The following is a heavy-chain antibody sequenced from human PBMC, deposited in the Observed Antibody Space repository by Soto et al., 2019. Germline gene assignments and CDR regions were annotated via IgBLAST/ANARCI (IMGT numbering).Heavy chain of an antibody. V-gene: IGHV4-39*01. Sequence: PSETLSLTCSVSGGSINSSSYFWGWVRQPPGKGLEWIGSIYYSGSTYYIPSLRSRVTISVDTSKNQFSLKLSSVTAADTAVFYCARHYSSGSRNWFDPWGQGTLVTVSS. CDR3: ARHYSSGSRNWFDP. D-gene: IGHD6-19*01. J-gene: IGHJ5*02. CDR2: IYYSGST. CDR1: GGSINSSSYF.